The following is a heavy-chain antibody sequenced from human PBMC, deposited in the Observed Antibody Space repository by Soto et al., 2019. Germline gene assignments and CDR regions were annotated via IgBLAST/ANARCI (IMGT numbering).Heavy chain of an antibody. J-gene: IGHJ5*02. D-gene: IGHD6-6*01. CDR2: IYYSGST. CDR1: GGSISSSSYY. V-gene: IGHV4-39*01. Sequence: PSETLSLTCTVSGGSISSSSYYWGWIRQPPGKGLEWIGSIYYSGSTYYNPSLKSRVTISVDTSKNQFSLKLSSVTAADTAVYYCARLPYSSSPRIAANWFDPWGQGTLVTVSS. CDR3: ARLPYSSSPRIAANWFDP.